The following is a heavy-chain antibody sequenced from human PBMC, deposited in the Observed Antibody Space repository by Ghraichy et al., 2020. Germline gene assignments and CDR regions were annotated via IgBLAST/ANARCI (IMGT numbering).Heavy chain of an antibody. CDR3: ARGLNWVDY. Sequence: GGSLRLSCAVSGFTVSTNYMTWVRQGPGKGLEWVSVIYSGGNTYYADSVKGRFTISRDNSKNMLYLQMNSLRAEDTAVYYCARGLNWVDYWGQGTLVTVSS. J-gene: IGHJ4*02. CDR1: GFTVSTNY. D-gene: IGHD7-27*01. CDR2: IYSGGNT. V-gene: IGHV3-66*01.